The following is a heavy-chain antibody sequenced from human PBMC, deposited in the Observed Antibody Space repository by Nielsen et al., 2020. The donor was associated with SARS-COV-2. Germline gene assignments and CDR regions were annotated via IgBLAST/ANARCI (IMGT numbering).Heavy chain of an antibody. CDR1: GFTFSNAW. Sequence: GESLKISCAASGFTFSNAWMSWVRQAPGKGLEWVGRIKSKTDGGTTDYAAPVKGRFTISRDDSKNTLYLQMNSLKTEDTAVYYCTSADYNNYLYYYYYMDVWGKGTTVTVSS. CDR2: IKSKTDGGTT. V-gene: IGHV3-15*01. J-gene: IGHJ6*03. D-gene: IGHD4-11*01. CDR3: TSADYNNYLYYYYYMDV.